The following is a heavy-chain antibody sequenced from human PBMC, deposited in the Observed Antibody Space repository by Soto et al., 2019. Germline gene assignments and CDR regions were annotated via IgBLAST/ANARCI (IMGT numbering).Heavy chain of an antibody. D-gene: IGHD2-2*01. CDR2: IIPIFGTA. Sequence: SGKVSCKASGGTFSSYAISWVRQAPGQGLEWMGGIIPIFGTANYAQKFQGRVTITADESTSTAYMELSSLRSEDTAVYYCARGVPREGYGMDVWGQGTTVTVSS. J-gene: IGHJ6*02. CDR1: GGTFSSYA. V-gene: IGHV1-69*13. CDR3: ARGVPREGYGMDV.